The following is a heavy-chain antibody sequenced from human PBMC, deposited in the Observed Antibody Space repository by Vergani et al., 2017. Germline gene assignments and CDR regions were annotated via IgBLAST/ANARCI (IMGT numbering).Heavy chain of an antibody. J-gene: IGHJ4*02. V-gene: IGHV4-39*07. CDR3: AVRPRGNLVGGEIVTKRTFDY. CDR1: GGSISSGGYY. Sequence: QVQLQESGPGLVKPSQTLSLTCTVSGGSISSGGYYWGWVRQSPGNGLEWVGSIRYSGPTYYNLPLQRRTTISLDTSKNQFSLKLSSVTAADTAVYYCAVRPRGNLVGGEIVTKRTFDYWSQGSLVTVSS. D-gene: IGHD3-10*01. CDR2: IRYSGPT.